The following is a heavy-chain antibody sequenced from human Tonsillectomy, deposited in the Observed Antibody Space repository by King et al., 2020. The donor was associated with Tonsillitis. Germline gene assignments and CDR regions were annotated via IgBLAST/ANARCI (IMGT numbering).Heavy chain of an antibody. CDR2: ISSNGGST. D-gene: IGHD5-18*01. CDR3: ARGYSYGYDGSDFDY. J-gene: IGHJ4*02. CDR1: GFTFSSYA. Sequence: EVQLVESGGGLVQPGGSLRLSCAASGFTFSSYAMHWVRQAPGKGLEYVSAISSNGGSTYYANSVKGRFTISRDNSKNTLYLQMGSLRAEDMAVYYCARGYSYGYDGSDFDYWGQGTLVTVSS. V-gene: IGHV3-64*01.